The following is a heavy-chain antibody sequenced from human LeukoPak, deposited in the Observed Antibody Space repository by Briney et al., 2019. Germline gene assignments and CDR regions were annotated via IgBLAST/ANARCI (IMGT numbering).Heavy chain of an antibody. J-gene: IGHJ4*02. CDR3: ARTTSFTASGYDY. CDR1: GYTFTNYH. D-gene: IGHD6-25*01. CDR2: MNPNNGDS. Sequence: ASVTVSCKASGYTFTNYHINWVRQATGQGLEWMGWMNPNNGDSGYAQKFQGRVAITRDTSISTSYMELRSLSSDDTAVHFCARTTSFTASGYDYWGQGTLVTVSS. V-gene: IGHV1-8*03.